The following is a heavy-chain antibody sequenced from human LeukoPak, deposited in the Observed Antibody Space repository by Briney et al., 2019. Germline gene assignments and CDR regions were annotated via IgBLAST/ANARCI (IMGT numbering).Heavy chain of an antibody. CDR1: GFTFSSYS. V-gene: IGHV4-30-4*08. Sequence: LRLSCAASGFTFSSYSMNWVRQPPGKGLEWIEYFYYSGSTYYNPSLKSRITISVDTSKNQFSLKLTSVTAADTAVYYCASSIAARVYWGPGTLVTVSS. CDR3: ASSIAARVY. J-gene: IGHJ4*02. CDR2: FYYSGST. D-gene: IGHD6-6*01.